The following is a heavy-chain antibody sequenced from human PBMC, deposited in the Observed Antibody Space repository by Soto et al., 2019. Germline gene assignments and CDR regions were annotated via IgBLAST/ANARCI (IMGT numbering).Heavy chain of an antibody. D-gene: IGHD2-2*01. CDR1: GYTFTSCD. CDR3: ARAVGPAATFDY. V-gene: IGHV1-8*01. Sequence: ASVKVSCKASGYTFTSCDINWVRQATGQGLEWMGWMNPNSGNTGYAQKFQGRVTMTRNTSISTAYMELSSLRSEDTAVYYCARAVGPAATFDYWGQGTLVTVSS. CDR2: MNPNSGNT. J-gene: IGHJ4*02.